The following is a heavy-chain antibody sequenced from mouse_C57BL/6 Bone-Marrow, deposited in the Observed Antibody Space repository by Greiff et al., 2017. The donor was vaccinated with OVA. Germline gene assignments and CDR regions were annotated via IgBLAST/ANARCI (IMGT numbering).Heavy chain of an antibody. CDR3: GRYGSYDAMDY. J-gene: IGHJ4*01. CDR1: GFTFTDYY. D-gene: IGHD1-1*01. CDR2: IRNKANGYTT. V-gene: IGHV7-3*01. Sequence: EVKLQESGGGLVQPGGSLSLSCAASGFTFTDYYMSWVRQPPGKALEWLGFIRNKANGYTTEYSASVKGRFTISRDNSQSILYLQMNALRAEDSATDYCGRYGSYDAMDYWGQGTSVTVSS.